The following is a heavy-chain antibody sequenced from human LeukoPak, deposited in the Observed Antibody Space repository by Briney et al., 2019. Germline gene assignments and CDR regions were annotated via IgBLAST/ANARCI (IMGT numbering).Heavy chain of an antibody. CDR2: ISWNSGSI. V-gene: IGHV3-9*01. CDR1: GFTFDDYG. Sequence: PGRSLRLSCAASGFTFDDYGMHWVRQAPGKGLEWFSGISWNSGSIGYADSVKGRFTISRDNAKNSLCLQMNSLRAEDTALYYCAKDIRGYGFYWGQGTLVTVSS. J-gene: IGHJ4*02. CDR3: AKDIRGYGFY. D-gene: IGHD3-10*01.